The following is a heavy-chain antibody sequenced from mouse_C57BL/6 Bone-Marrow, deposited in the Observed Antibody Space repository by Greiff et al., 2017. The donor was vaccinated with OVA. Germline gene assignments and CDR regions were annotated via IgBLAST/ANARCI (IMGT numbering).Heavy chain of an antibody. J-gene: IGHJ4*01. V-gene: IGHV5-12*01. Sequence: EVKLVESGGGLVQPGGSLKLSCAASGFTFSDYYMYWVRQTPEKRLEWVAYISNGGGSTYYPDTVKGRFTISRDNAKNTLYLQMSRLKSEDTAMYYCARQPLITTVVATDYAMDYWGQGTSVTVSS. D-gene: IGHD1-1*01. CDR3: ARQPLITTVVATDYAMDY. CDR1: GFTFSDYY. CDR2: ISNGGGST.